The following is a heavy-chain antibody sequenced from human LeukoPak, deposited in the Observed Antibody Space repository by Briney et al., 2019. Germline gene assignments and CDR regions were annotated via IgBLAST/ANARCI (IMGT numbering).Heavy chain of an antibody. CDR1: GYTFTGYY. V-gene: IGHV1-2*02. J-gene: IGHJ3*02. CDR2: INPNSGGT. Sequence: GASVKVSCKASGYTFTGYYMHWVRQVPGQGLEWTGWINPNSGGTNYAQKFQGRVTMTRDTSISTAYMELSRLRSDDTAVYYCARGPSIVVVPAANDAFDIWGQGTMVTVSS. CDR3: ARGPSIVVVPAANDAFDI. D-gene: IGHD2-2*01.